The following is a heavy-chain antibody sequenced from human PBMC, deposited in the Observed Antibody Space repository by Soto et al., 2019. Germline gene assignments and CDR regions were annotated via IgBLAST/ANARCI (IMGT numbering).Heavy chain of an antibody. D-gene: IGHD6-6*01. Sequence: LGEALKISCKGSGYSFTSYWISWVRQMPGKGLEWMGRIDPSDSYTNYSPSFQGHVTISADKSISTAYLQWSSLKASDTAMYYCARRSEYSSSGVRYYGMDVWGQGTTVTVSS. CDR3: ARRSEYSSSGVRYYGMDV. V-gene: IGHV5-10-1*01. J-gene: IGHJ6*02. CDR1: GYSFTSYW. CDR2: IDPSDSYT.